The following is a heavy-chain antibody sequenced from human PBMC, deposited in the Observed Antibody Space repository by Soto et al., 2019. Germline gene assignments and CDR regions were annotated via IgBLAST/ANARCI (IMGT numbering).Heavy chain of an antibody. V-gene: IGHV3-53*01. CDR3: ATWHEREHAFDV. Sequence: DVQLAASGGGLIQPGESLSLSCAAFGLTISGKKYVSWHRQAQGKGLEWVSALYDVDGSFYADSVTGRFTTSSDSSQTTVYLQRNDLRPDDTAVYYCATWHEREHAFDVWGQGTTVTISS. J-gene: IGHJ3*01. D-gene: IGHD1-1*01. CDR2: LYDVDGS. CDR1: GLTISGKKY.